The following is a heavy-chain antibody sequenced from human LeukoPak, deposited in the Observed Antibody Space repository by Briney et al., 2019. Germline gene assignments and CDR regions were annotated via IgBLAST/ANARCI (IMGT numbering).Heavy chain of an antibody. CDR3: ARLAGGATGPLDI. D-gene: IGHD3-10*01. CDR2: IYYSTTT. CDR1: DGSINSTY. V-gene: IGHV4-59*08. Sequence: SETLSLTCTVSDGSINSTYWSWIRQPPGKGLEWIGYIYYSTTTNYNPSLKGRLTISVDTSRNQFSLKVRSVTAADTAVYYCARLAGGATGPLDIWGQGTMVTVSS. J-gene: IGHJ3*02.